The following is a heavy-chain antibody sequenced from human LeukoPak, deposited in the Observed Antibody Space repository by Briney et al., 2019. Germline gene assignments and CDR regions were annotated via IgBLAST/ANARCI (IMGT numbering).Heavy chain of an antibody. V-gene: IGHV4-30-2*01. J-gene: IGHJ4*02. CDR1: GGSISSGGYY. CDR3: ARGRAAAGTGGFDY. Sequence: SETLSLTCTVSGGSISSGGYYWSWIRQPPGKGLEWIGYIYHSGSTYYNPSLKSRVTISVDRSKNQFSLKLSSVTAADTAVYYCARGRAAAGTGGFDYWGQGTLVTVSS. D-gene: IGHD6-13*01. CDR2: IYHSGST.